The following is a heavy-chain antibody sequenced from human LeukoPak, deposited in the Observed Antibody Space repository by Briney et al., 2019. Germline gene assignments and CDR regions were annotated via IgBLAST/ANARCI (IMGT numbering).Heavy chain of an antibody. J-gene: IGHJ4*02. V-gene: IGHV3-64D*06. CDR1: GFTFSASP. D-gene: IGHD3-22*01. Sequence: GGPLRLSCSASGFTFSASPMHWIRQPPGRGLEYVSAISREGGTTYYADSVRGRFTISRDNSKNTLYLQLSSLRPEDTAVYFCVKEISGYYDYWGQGTLVTVSS. CDR2: ISREGGTT. CDR3: VKEISGYYDY.